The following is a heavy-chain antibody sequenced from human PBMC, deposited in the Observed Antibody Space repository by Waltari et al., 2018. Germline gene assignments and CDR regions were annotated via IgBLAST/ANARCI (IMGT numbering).Heavy chain of an antibody. D-gene: IGHD6-25*01. CDR1: GVPITLTNFY. V-gene: IGHV4-39*02. CDR3: ARRTAAAGVFDT. J-gene: IGHJ5*02. CDR2: VSHTGSA. Sequence: QVQLQESGPGLVTPSETLSLTCTVSGVPITLTNFYRAGVRQPPGKGLAWIGTVSHTGSAYYAPSLRGRLTLPVDTSKNHFSLRLNSVTAADTALYFCARRTAAAGVFDTWGRGILVTVSS.